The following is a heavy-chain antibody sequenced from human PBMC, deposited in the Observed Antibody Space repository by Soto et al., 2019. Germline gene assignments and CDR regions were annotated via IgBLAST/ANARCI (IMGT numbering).Heavy chain of an antibody. D-gene: IGHD3-3*01. J-gene: IGHJ6*02. CDR3: ARVKASYDFWGLWYYYYYGMDV. Sequence: ASVKVSCKASGYTFTSYDINWVRQATGQGLEWMGWMNPNSGNTGYAQKFQGRVTMTRNTSISTAYMELSSLRSEDTAVYYCARVKASYDFWGLWYYYYYGMDVWGQGTTVTVSS. CDR2: MNPNSGNT. V-gene: IGHV1-8*01. CDR1: GYTFTSYD.